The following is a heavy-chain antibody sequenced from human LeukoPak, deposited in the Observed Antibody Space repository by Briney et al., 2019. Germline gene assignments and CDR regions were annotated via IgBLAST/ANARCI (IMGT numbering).Heavy chain of an antibody. Sequence: KSSETLSLTCTVSGGSISGSSFYWGWIRQPPGKGLEWIGNIYYNGSTYCNPSLKNRVTISVDTSKNRFSLRLSSVTAADTAVFFCARLPERSDLLPSYANSFDRWGQGTLVTVSS. D-gene: IGHD3-9*01. CDR2: IYYNGST. V-gene: IGHV4-39*01. CDR3: ARLPERSDLLPSYANSFDR. J-gene: IGHJ4*02. CDR1: GGSISGSSFY.